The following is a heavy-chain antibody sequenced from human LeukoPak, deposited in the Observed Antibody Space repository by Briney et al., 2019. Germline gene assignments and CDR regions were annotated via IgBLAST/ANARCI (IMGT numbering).Heavy chain of an antibody. J-gene: IGHJ1*01. CDR3: ARDPPSFQH. V-gene: IGHV3-74*01. CDR2: IDTDGSTA. Sequence: GGSLRLSCAASGFTFRSYWMHWVRQAPGKGLVWVSHIDTDGSTATYADSVRGRFTISRDNAKNTLYLQMNSLSAEDTAVYYCARDPPSFQHWGQGTLVTVSS. CDR1: GFTFRSYW.